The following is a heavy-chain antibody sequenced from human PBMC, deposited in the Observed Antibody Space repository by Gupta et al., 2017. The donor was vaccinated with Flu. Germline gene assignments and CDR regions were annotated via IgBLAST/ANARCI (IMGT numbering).Heavy chain of an antibody. CDR3: AKDIETISAVGPPYNWFDP. D-gene: IGHD6-13*01. J-gene: IGHJ5*02. CDR2: ISGSGGRT. V-gene: IGHV3-23*01. Sequence: GVRQAPGKGLEWISGISGSGGRTYYADSVKGRFTISRDNSKNTLSLQMNSLRAEDTAVYYCAKDIETISAVGPPYNWFDPWGQGTLVTVSS.